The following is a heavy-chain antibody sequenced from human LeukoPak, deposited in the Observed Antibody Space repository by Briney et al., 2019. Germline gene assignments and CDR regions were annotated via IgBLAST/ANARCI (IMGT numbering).Heavy chain of an antibody. D-gene: IGHD2-8*01. J-gene: IGHJ5*02. CDR2: IKENAVGGIT. V-gene: IGHV3-15*01. CDR3: TAGLGRSNDDA. Sequence: GGSLRLSCAASGFTFSSYGLSWVRQAPGKGLEWVGRIKENAVGGITDYAAPVKGRFTISRDDSKNTVYLEMNSLKTEDTAFYFCTAGLGRSNDDAWGQGILVTVSS. CDR1: GFTFSSYG.